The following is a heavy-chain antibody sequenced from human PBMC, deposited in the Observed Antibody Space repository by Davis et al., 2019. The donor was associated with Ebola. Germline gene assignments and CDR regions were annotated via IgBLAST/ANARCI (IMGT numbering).Heavy chain of an antibody. CDR3: ARRNYYDSSGYYYSAFDI. CDR1: GFTFSSYS. V-gene: IGHV3-23*01. CDR2: ISGSGGTT. J-gene: IGHJ3*02. D-gene: IGHD3-22*01. Sequence: GESLKISCAASGFTFSSYSMNWVRQAPGKGLEWVSAISGSGGTTYYADSMKGRFTISGDNSKNTLYLQMNSLRAEDTAVYYCARRNYYDSSGYYYSAFDIWGQGTMVTVSS.